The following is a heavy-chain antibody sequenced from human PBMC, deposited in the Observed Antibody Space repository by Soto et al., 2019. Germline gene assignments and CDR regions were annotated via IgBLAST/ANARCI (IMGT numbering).Heavy chain of an antibody. CDR3: ARSAGSFGGGSYLGL. V-gene: IGHV4-34*01. CDR2: FNPGGST. CDR1: AGSSRGFY. J-gene: IGHJ5*02. D-gene: IGHD1-26*01. Sequence: XEALSVTCTVSAGSSRGFYWNWIRQPPGKGLDWIGEFNPGGSTHYSPSLRSRVTISVETSKNQVSLMLTSMTAADTAMYFCARSAGSFGGGSYLGLWGQGTPVTVS.